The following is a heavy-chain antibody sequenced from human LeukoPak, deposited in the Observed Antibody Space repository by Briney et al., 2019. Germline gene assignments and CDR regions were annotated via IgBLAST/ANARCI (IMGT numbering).Heavy chain of an antibody. CDR1: GFTFSSYT. CDR3: ARDGDTVLTRGYYYYMDV. D-gene: IGHD4-23*01. J-gene: IGHJ6*03. Sequence: KPGGSLRVSCAASGFTFSSYTMNWVRQAPGKGTEWVSSITSSSSYIYYADSVKGRFTISRDNARNSLYLQMNSLRAEDTALCYCARDGDTVLTRGYYYYMDVWGKGTTVTVSS. V-gene: IGHV3-21*01. CDR2: ITSSSSYI.